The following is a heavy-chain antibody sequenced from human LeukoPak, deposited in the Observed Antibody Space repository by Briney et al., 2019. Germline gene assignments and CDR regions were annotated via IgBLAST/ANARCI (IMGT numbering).Heavy chain of an antibody. D-gene: IGHD2-2*01. CDR2: ISADGRTT. CDR3: ARGVEVVPTAMGVYYYYFMDV. V-gene: IGHV3-74*01. J-gene: IGHJ6*03. Sequence: PGGSLRLSCALSGFTFSKFWMNWVRLAPGKGLVWVSRISADGRTTDYADSVRGRFSISRDSAKNTVYLQMNSLRAEDTAVYYCARGVEVVPTAMGVYYYYFMDVWGQGTTVTVSS. CDR1: GFTFSKFW.